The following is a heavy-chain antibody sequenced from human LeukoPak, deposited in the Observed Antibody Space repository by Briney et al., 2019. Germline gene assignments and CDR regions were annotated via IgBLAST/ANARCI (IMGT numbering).Heavy chain of an antibody. CDR2: INHSGST. CDR1: GGSFSGYY. D-gene: IGHD6-13*01. CDR3: ASGGIAAAGTVNYYYYYMDV. J-gene: IGHJ6*03. V-gene: IGHV4-34*01. Sequence: SETLSLTCAVYGGSFSGYYWSWIRQPPGKGLERIGEINHSGSTNYNPSLKSRVTISVDTSKNQFSLKLSSVTAADTAVYYCASGGIAAAGTVNYYYYYMDVWGKGTTVTVSS.